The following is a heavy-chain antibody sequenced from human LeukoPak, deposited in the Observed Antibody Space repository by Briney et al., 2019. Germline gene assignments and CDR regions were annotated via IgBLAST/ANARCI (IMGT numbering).Heavy chain of an antibody. Sequence: GGSLRLSCAASGFTFSIYGMHWVRQAPGKGLEWVAFIRSDGNNKYYTDSVEGRFIISRDNSKNTLCLQMNTLRTEDTAVFYCARGELGPSGDYFDYWGQGTLVTVSS. V-gene: IGHV3-30*02. CDR3: ARGELGPSGDYFDY. J-gene: IGHJ4*02. D-gene: IGHD1-26*01. CDR1: GFTFSIYG. CDR2: IRSDGNNK.